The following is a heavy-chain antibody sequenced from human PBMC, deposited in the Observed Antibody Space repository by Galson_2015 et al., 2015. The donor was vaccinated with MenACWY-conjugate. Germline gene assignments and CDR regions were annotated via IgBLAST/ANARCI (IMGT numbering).Heavy chain of an antibody. Sequence: SLRLSCAASGFTFSTYAMHWVRQAPGKGLEWVAVMSHDENKKYYADSVKGRFTISRDNSKNTLYLQMNILRAEDTAVYYCARGLVTQCAGRYSCFDPWGQGTLVTVSS. D-gene: IGHD6-19*01. J-gene: IGHJ5*02. CDR2: MSHDENKK. CDR1: GFTFSTYA. V-gene: IGHV3-30*03. CDR3: ARGLVTQCAGRYSCFDP.